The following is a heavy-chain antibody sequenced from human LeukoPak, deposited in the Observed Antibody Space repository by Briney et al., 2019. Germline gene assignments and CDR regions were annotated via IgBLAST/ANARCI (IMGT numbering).Heavy chain of an antibody. CDR2: ISGSGGST. V-gene: IGHV3-23*01. J-gene: IGHJ4*02. CDR3: AKDEGSSWYRADFDY. CDR1: GFTFSSYA. Sequence: PGGSLRLSCAASGFTFSSYAMSWVRQAPGKGLEWVSAISGSGGSTYYADSVKGRFTISRDNSKNTLYLQMNSLRAEDTAVYYCAKDEGSSWYRADFDYWGQGTLVTVSS. D-gene: IGHD6-13*01.